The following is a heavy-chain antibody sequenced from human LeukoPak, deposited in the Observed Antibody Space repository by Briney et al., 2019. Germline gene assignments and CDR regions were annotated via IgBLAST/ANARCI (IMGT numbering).Heavy chain of an antibody. Sequence: ETLSLTCSVSGGFNTHYYWSWIRQPPGKGLEWIGYIYHSGSTKYNPSLKSRVTISVDTSKNHFSLKLSSVTAADTVVYYCARGQWLPVFDFWGQGTLVTVSS. CDR2: IYHSGST. CDR3: ARGQWLPVFDF. V-gene: IGHV4-59*01. CDR1: GGFNTHYY. J-gene: IGHJ4*02. D-gene: IGHD3-22*01.